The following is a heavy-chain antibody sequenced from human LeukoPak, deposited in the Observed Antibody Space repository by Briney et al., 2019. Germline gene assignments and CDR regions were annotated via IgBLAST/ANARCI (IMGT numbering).Heavy chain of an antibody. CDR2: IYSGSAT. CDR1: GFTVSSNY. CDR3: ARDLYYGSGGYYFDY. J-gene: IGHJ4*02. Sequence: GGSLRLSCAASGFTVSSNYMSWVRQAPGKGLEWVSVIYSGSATFYADSVKGRFTISRDNSKNTLYLQINSLRAEDTAVYYCARDLYYGSGGYYFDYWGQGTLVTVSS. D-gene: IGHD3-10*01. V-gene: IGHV3-66*01.